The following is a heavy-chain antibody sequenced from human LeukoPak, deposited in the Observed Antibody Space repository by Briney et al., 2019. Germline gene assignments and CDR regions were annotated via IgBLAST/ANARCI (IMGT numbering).Heavy chain of an antibody. J-gene: IGHJ1*01. CDR2: IKSDGST. V-gene: IGHV3-74*01. Sequence: PGGSLRLSCAASGFTFSSYWMHWVRHAPGKGLVWVSRIKSDGSTNYADSVKGRFTISGDNAKNTVSLQMNSLRAEDTGVYYCARAPSEIGGYYPEYFRHWGQGTLVTVSS. CDR1: GFTFSSYW. CDR3: ARAPSEIGGYYPEYFRH. D-gene: IGHD3-22*01.